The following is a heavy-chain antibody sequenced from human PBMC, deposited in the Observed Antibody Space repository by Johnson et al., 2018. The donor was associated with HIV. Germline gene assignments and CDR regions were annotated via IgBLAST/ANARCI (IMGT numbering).Heavy chain of an antibody. CDR1: GFTVSSNY. D-gene: IGHD1/OR15-1a*01. J-gene: IGHJ3*02. Sequence: QVQLVESGGGLVQPGGSLRLSCAASGFTVSSNYMNWVRQAPGTGLEFVSYISSSGSTIYYADSVKGRFTISRDNAKNSLYLQLNSLRAEDTAVYYCAKDLGNWDSPRSAFDMWGQGTMVTVSS. V-gene: IGHV3-11*04. CDR3: AKDLGNWDSPRSAFDM. CDR2: ISSSGSTI.